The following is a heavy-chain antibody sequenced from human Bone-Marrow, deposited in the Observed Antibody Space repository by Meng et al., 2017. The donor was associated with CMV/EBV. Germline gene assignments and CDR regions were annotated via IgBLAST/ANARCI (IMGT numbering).Heavy chain of an antibody. V-gene: IGHV3-30*04. D-gene: IGHD2-2*02. J-gene: IGHJ4*02. CDR2: ISYDGSNK. CDR3: ARSMETYCSSTSCYTGFDY. Sequence: GESLKISCAASGFTFSSYAMHWVRQAPGKGLEWVAVISYDGSNKYYADSVKGRFTISRDNAKNSLYLQMNSLRAEDTAVYYCARSMETYCSSTSCYTGFDYWGQGTLVTVSS. CDR1: GFTFSSYA.